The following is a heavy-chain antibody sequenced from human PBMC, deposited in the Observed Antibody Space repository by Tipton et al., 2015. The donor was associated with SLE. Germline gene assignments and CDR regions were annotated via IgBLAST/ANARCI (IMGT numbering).Heavy chain of an antibody. CDR1: GGSISSGSYY. D-gene: IGHD3-22*01. CDR2: IYYSGST. CDR3: ARVPDSSRRRFDP. Sequence: TLSLTCTVSGGSISSGSYYRSWIRQPAGKGLEWIGRIYYSGSTNYNPSLKSRVTISVDTSKNQLSLKLTSVTAADTAVYYCARVPDSSRRRFDPWGQGTLVTVSS. V-gene: IGHV4-61*10. J-gene: IGHJ5*02.